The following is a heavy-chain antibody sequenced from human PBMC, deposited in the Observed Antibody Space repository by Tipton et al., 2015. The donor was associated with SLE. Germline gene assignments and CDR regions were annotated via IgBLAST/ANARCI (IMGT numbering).Heavy chain of an antibody. Sequence: SLRPSCTASGFTFGDYAMSWVRQAPGKGLEWVGFIRSKAYGGTTEYAASVKGRFTISRDDSKSIAYLQMNSLKTEDTAVYYCTRGQDYFDYWGQGTLVTVSS. V-gene: IGHV3-49*04. CDR1: GFTFGDYA. CDR3: TRGQDYFDY. J-gene: IGHJ4*02. CDR2: IRSKAYGGTT.